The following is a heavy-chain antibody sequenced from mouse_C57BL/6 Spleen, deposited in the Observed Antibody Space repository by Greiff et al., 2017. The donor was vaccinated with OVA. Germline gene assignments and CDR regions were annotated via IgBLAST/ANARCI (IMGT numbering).Heavy chain of an antibody. Sequence: VQLQQSGPELVKPGASVKISCKASGYTFTDYYINWVKQRPGQGLEWIGWIFPGSGSTYYNEKFKGKATLTVDKSSSTAYMLLSSLTSEDSAVYFCARYLRSSYGYFDYWGQGTTLTVSS. D-gene: IGHD1-1*01. CDR1: GYTFTDYY. CDR3: ARYLRSSYGYFDY. J-gene: IGHJ2*01. V-gene: IGHV1-75*01. CDR2: IFPGSGST.